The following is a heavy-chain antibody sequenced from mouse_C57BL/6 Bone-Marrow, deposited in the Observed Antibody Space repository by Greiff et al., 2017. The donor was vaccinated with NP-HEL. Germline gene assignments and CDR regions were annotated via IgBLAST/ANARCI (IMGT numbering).Heavy chain of an antibody. CDR3: ERAFYDYDEWFAY. V-gene: IGHV5-4*01. CDR1: GFTFSSYS. D-gene: IGHD2-4*01. CDR2: ISDGGSYT. J-gene: IGHJ3*01. Sequence: EVHLVESGGGLVKPGGSLKLSCAASGFTFSSYSMSWVRQTPEKRLEWVATISDGGSYTYYPDNVKGRFTISRDNAKNNLYLQMSHLNTEDTAMYYCERAFYDYDEWFAYWGQGTLVTVSA.